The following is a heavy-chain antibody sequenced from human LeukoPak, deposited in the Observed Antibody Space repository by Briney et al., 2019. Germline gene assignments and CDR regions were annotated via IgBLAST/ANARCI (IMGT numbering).Heavy chain of an antibody. CDR2: IYWNDDK. V-gene: IGHV2-5*01. CDR3: AHRGYYDSSGYPSLDY. CDR1: GFSLSTSGVG. J-gene: IGHJ4*02. Sequence: SGPTLVNPTQTLTLTCTLSGFSLSTSGVGVGWIRQPPGKALEWLALIYWNDDKRYSPSLKSRLTITKDTSKNQVVLTMTSMDPVDTATYYCAHRGYYDSSGYPSLDYWGQETLVTVSS. D-gene: IGHD3-22*01.